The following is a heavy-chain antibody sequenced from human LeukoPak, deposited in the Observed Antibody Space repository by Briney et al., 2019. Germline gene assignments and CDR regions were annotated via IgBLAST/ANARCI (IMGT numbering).Heavy chain of an antibody. CDR1: GYTLTELS. D-gene: IGHD5-12*01. J-gene: IGHJ4*01. CDR3: ATVEKDSGHNDY. CDR2: FDPEDGET. V-gene: IGHV1-24*01. Sequence: ASVKVPATVSGYTLTELSMHWVRQAPGKGLEWMGGFDPEDGETIYAQKFQGRVTMTEDTSTDTAYMELSSLRSEDTAVYYCATVEKDSGHNDYWGHGTLFTVSS.